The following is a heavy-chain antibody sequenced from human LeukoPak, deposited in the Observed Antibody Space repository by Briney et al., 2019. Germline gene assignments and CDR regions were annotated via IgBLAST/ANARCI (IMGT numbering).Heavy chain of an antibody. J-gene: IGHJ4*02. V-gene: IGHV4-34*01. CDR2: INQRGST. Sequence: SETLSPTCALYGDSFSDYYWSWIRQLPGKGLEWIGDINQRGSTNYNPSLKSRVNVSIDMSKNHFSLKLSSVTAADTAVYYCARGMTTLGDYWGEGTLVTVSS. CDR3: ARGMTTLGDY. CDR1: GDSFSDYY. D-gene: IGHD3-16*01.